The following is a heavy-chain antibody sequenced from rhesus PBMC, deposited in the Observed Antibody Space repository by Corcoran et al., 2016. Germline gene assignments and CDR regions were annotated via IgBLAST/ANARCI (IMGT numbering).Heavy chain of an antibody. J-gene: IGHJ4*01. CDR1: GGSISVYHY. CDR2: IYGSGGSN. Sequence: QVQLQESGPGLVKPSETLSLTCAVSGGSISVYHYWSWIRQPPGKGLEWIGSIYGSGGSNYLNPSSKSRVTLSVDTSKKQFSLKLSSVTAADTAVYYCASSLGAYWGQGVLVTISS. D-gene: IGHD1-44*02. V-gene: IGHV4S14*01. CDR3: ASSLGAY.